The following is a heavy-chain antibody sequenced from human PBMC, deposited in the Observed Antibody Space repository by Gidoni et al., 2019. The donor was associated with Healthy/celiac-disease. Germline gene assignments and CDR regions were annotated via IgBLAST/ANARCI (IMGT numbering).Heavy chain of an antibody. Sequence: EVQLLESGGGLVQPGGSLRLSCAASGFTFSSYAMSWVRQAPGKGLEWVSAISGSGGSTYYADSVKGRFIISRDNSKNTLYLQMNSLRAEDTAVYYCAKEARYYDSSGFESYYYGMDVWGQGTTVTVSS. CDR3: AKEARYYDSSGFESYYYGMDV. V-gene: IGHV3-23*01. D-gene: IGHD3-22*01. CDR1: GFTFSSYA. CDR2: ISGSGGST. J-gene: IGHJ6*02.